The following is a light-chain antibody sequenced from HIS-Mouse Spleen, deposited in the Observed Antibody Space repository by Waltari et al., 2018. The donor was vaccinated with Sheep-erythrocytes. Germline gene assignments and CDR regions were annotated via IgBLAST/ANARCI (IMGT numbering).Light chain of an antibody. CDR1: SSYVGSSNI. CDR3: CSYAGSSTWV. J-gene: IGLJ3*02. Sequence: QSALTHPASVSGSPGQSLSISCTGTSSYVGSSNIAPRYQQHPGKAPKLMIYEGSKRPSGVSNRFSGSKSGNTASLTISGLQAEDEADYYCCSYAGSSTWVFGGGTKLTVL. V-gene: IGLV2-23*01. CDR2: EGS.